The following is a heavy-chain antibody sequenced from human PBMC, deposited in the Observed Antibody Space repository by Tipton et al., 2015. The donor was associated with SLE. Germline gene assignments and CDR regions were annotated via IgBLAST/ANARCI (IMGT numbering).Heavy chain of an antibody. Sequence: GLVKPSETLSLTCDVYGGSLSDSFWTWIRQPPGKGLEWIGEINHSGFTNYNPSLKSRVAISVDTSKNQFSLKVRSVTAADTAVYYCARGWRYYGSGSYIFDPWGQGSLVTVSS. J-gene: IGHJ5*02. CDR2: INHSGFT. V-gene: IGHV4-34*01. CDR3: ARGWRYYGSGSYIFDP. CDR1: GGSLSDSF. D-gene: IGHD3-10*01.